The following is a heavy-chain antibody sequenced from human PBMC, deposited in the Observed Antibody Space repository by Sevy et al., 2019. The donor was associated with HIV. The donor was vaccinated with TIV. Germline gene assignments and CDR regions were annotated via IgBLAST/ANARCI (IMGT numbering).Heavy chain of an antibody. CDR1: GFTFSSYS. V-gene: IGHV3-48*02. J-gene: IGHJ4*02. CDR3: ARDQDYYDSSGYSYYFDY. D-gene: IGHD3-22*01. Sequence: GGSLRLSCAASGFTFSSYSMNWVRQAPGKGLEWVSYISSSSSTIYYADSVKGRFTISRDNAKNSLYLQMNSLRDKDTAVYYCARDQDYYDSSGYSYYFDYWGQGTLVTVSS. CDR2: ISSSSSTI.